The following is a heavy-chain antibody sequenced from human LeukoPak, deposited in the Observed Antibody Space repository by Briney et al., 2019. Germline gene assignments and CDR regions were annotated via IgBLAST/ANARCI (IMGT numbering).Heavy chain of an antibody. V-gene: IGHV3-49*03. CDR3: TRVRDTAMARYYYYGMDV. Sequence: GGSLRLSCTASGFTFGDYAMSWFRQAPGKGLEWVGLIRSKAYGGTTEYAASVKGRFTISRDDSKSIAYLQMNSLKTEDTAVYYCTRVRDTAMARYYYYGMDVWGQGTTVTVSS. J-gene: IGHJ6*02. D-gene: IGHD5-18*01. CDR1: GFTFGDYA. CDR2: IRSKAYGGTT.